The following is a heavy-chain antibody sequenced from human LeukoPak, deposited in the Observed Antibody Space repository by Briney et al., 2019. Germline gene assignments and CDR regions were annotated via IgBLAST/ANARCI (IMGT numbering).Heavy chain of an antibody. J-gene: IGHJ4*02. D-gene: IGHD1-26*01. CDR3: ARGSPYGGQSIVGATHDFDY. CDR1: GFTFSSYS. V-gene: IGHV3-21*01. Sequence: PGGSLRLSCAASGFTFSSYSMNWVRQAPGKGLEWVSSISSSSSYTYYADSVKGRFTISRDNAKNSLYLQMNSLRAEDTAVYYCARGSPYGGQSIVGATHDFDYWGQGTLVTVSS. CDR2: ISSSSSYT.